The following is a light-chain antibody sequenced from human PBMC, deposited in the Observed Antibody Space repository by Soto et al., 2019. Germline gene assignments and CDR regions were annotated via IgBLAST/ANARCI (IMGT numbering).Light chain of an antibody. V-gene: IGKV1-9*01. Sequence: EIQLTQSPSFLSASVGDRVTITCRASQGISSYLAWYQQKPGKAPNLLIYAASTLQSGVPSRLSGSGSGTEFTLTISSLQPEEFATCSCQQSYSSLYTFGQGTQLEIK. CDR2: AAS. J-gene: IGKJ2*01. CDR1: QGISSY. CDR3: QQSYSSLYT.